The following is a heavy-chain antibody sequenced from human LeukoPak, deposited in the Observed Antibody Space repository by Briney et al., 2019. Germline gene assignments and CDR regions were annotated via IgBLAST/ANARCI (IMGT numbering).Heavy chain of an antibody. Sequence: GGSLRLSCAASGFTFSSYSMNWVPQATGKGLEWVSYISSSSSTIYYADSVKGRFTISRDNAKNSLYLQMNSLGAEDTAVYYCARGLGGGDIDYWGQGTLVTVSS. J-gene: IGHJ4*02. V-gene: IGHV3-48*01. CDR3: ARGLGGGDIDY. CDR1: GFTFSSYS. D-gene: IGHD2-21*01. CDR2: ISSSSSTI.